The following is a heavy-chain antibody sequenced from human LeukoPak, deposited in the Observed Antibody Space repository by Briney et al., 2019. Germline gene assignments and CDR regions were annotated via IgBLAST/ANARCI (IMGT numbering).Heavy chain of an antibody. Sequence: GGSLRLSCAASGFTFSSYSMNWVRQAPGKGLEWVSSISSSSSYIYYADSVKGRFTISRDDSKNTLYLQMNSLRADDTAMYYCAKEGNNYGSGRYRGIDYWGRGSLVIVSS. J-gene: IGHJ4*02. CDR1: GFTFSSYS. D-gene: IGHD3-10*01. V-gene: IGHV3-21*01. CDR3: AKEGNNYGSGRYRGIDY. CDR2: ISSSSSYI.